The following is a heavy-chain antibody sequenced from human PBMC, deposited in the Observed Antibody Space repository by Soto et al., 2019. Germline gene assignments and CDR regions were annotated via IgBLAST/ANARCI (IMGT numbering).Heavy chain of an antibody. CDR1: GGSISSGGYY. Sequence: TLSLTCTVSGGSISSGGYYWSWIRQHPGKGLEWIGYIYYSGSTYYNPSLKSRVTIPVDTSKNQFSLKLSSVTAADTAVYYCARDLRVRGAYKYYYGMDVWGQGTTVTVSS. V-gene: IGHV4-31*03. J-gene: IGHJ6*02. CDR2: IYYSGST. D-gene: IGHD3-10*01. CDR3: ARDLRVRGAYKYYYGMDV.